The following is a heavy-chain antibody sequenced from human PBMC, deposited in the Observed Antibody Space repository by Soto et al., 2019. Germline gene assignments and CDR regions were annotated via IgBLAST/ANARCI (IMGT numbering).Heavy chain of an antibody. Sequence: GGALRLSCVGSGFTFSTYSINWVRQAPGKGLEWVSSISSRSDIYYADSVKGRFTISRDNAKNSVSLQMNSLRAEDTAVYYCAREYTAWPLAYGLDVWGQGTTVTVSS. D-gene: IGHD2-2*02. CDR1: GFTFSTYS. V-gene: IGHV3-21*01. CDR3: AREYTAWPLAYGLDV. J-gene: IGHJ6*02. CDR2: ISSRSDI.